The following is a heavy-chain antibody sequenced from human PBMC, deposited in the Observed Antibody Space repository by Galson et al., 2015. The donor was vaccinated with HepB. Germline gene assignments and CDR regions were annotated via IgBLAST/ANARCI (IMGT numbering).Heavy chain of an antibody. J-gene: IGHJ6*02. CDR2: ISGSGGSS. V-gene: IGHV3-23*01. CDR3: ARAASGSYYGSGVYGMDV. CDR1: GFTFRSFA. D-gene: IGHD3-10*01. Sequence: SLRLSCAASGFTFRSFAINWVRQAPGKGLEWVSAISGSGGSSYYADFVKGRFTIFRDNSENTVDLQMNSLRAEDTAVYFCARAASGSYYGSGVYGMDVWGHGTTVTVSS.